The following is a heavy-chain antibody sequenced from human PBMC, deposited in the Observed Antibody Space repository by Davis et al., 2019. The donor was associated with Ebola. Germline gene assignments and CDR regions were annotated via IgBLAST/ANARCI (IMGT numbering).Heavy chain of an antibody. CDR1: GGTFSSYA. J-gene: IGHJ4*02. Sequence: SVKVSCKASGGTFSSYAISWVRQAPGQGLEWMGGIIPIFGTANYAQKFQGRVTMTRNTSISTAYMELSSLRSEDTAVYYCARGRLRGYYYDSIPLLWGQGTLVTVSS. CDR2: IIPIFGTA. D-gene: IGHD3-22*01. V-gene: IGHV1-69*05. CDR3: ARGRLRGYYYDSIPLL.